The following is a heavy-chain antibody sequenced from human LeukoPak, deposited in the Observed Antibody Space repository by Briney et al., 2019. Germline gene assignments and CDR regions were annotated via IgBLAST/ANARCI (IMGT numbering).Heavy chain of an antibody. J-gene: IGHJ4*02. Sequence: GGSLRLSCAASGLTFSDYYMSWIRQAPGKGLEWVSYISSSGSTIYYADSVKGRFTISRDNAKNSLYLQMNSLRAEDTAVYYCARARVLVVVIDYFDYWGQGTLVTVSS. V-gene: IGHV3-11*01. CDR1: GLTFSDYY. CDR2: ISSSGSTI. D-gene: IGHD3-22*01. CDR3: ARARVLVVVIDYFDY.